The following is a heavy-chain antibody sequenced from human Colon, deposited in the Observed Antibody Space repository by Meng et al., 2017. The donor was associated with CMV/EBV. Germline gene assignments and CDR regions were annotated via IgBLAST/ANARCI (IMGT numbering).Heavy chain of an antibody. D-gene: IGHD2-2*01. J-gene: IGHJ4*02. Sequence: GGSLRLSCAGSGFTFETYSMNWVRQAPGKGLEWVSSITHSSSYIYYADSLKGRFTISRDNAKNSLFLQINSLRAEDTAIYYCARGTDFDFWGQGTLVTVS. CDR3: ARGTDFDF. CDR2: ITHSSSYI. V-gene: IGHV3-21*01. CDR1: GFTFETYS.